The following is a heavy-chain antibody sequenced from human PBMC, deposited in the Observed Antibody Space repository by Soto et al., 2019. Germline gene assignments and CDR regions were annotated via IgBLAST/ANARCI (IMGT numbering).Heavy chain of an antibody. V-gene: IGHV1-69*02. CDR2: IIPILDIP. Sequence: QVQLVQSGAEVKKPGSSVKVSCKASGGTFSRYTFTWVRQAPGQGLEWMGRIIPILDIPNYAQNFQGRVTIPADKSPRTAYMKLSSLRSDATAGYYCSSHFTGVLVLGTSPPGGDNYGWDVWGQGTTVTVSS. CDR1: GGTFSRYT. D-gene: IGHD2-8*02. J-gene: IGHJ6*02. CDR3: SSHFTGVLVLGTSPPGGDNYGWDV.